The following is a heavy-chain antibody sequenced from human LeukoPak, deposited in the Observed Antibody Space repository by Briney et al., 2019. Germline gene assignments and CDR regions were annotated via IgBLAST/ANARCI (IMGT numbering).Heavy chain of an antibody. CDR1: GGSFSGYY. J-gene: IGHJ4*02. CDR2: INHSGST. CDR3: ACGVAAAGWLYFDY. V-gene: IGHV4-34*01. D-gene: IGHD6-13*01. Sequence: SETLSLTCAVYGGSFSGYYWSWIRQPPGKGLEWIGEINHSGSTNYNPSLKSRVTMSIDTTQFSLKLSSVTAADTAVYFCACGVAAAGWLYFDYWGQGSLVTVSS.